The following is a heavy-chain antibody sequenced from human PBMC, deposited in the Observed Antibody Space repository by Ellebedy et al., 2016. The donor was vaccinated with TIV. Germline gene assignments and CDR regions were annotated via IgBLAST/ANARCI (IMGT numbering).Heavy chain of an antibody. J-gene: IGHJ4*02. CDR2: ISNDGYSTYRR. CDR3: AKDQGQWLGNFDF. D-gene: IGHD6-19*01. V-gene: IGHV3-30-3*01. CDR1: GFLFRSYG. Sequence: GGSLRLSCAASGFLFRSYGLHWVRQAPGKGLEWVTFISNDGYSTYRRYYSDSVQGRFTISRDDSKNTLYLQMDSLGAEDTAVYYCAKDQGQWLGNFDFWGQGTLVTVSS.